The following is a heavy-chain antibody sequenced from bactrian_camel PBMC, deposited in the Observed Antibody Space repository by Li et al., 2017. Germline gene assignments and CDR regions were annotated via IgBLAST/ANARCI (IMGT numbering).Heavy chain of an antibody. CDR3: AAPRSSNLLL. D-gene: IGHD2*01. CDR1: DLTFSNYY. J-gene: IGHJ4*01. V-gene: IGHV3-2*01. CDR2: IYSDGSKK. Sequence: QLVESGGGLVQPGGSLRLSCAASDLTFSNYYMTWVRQAPGKGLEWVSSIYSDGSKKYYADFVKGRFSISRDNAKNTLYLRMNSLKPEDTAVYYCAAPRSSNLLLGGQGTQVTVS.